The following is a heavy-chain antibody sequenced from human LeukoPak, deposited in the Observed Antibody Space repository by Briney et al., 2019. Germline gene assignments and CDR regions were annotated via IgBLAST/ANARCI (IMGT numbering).Heavy chain of an antibody. CDR2: ISGSGGST. CDR3: AIKGLLQPNGNAFDI. D-gene: IGHD3-22*01. CDR1: GFTFSSYA. Sequence: GGSLRLSCAASGFTFSSYAMSWVRQAPGKGLEWVSAISGSGGSTYSTDSVKGRFTISRDNSKNTLYLQMNSLRAEDTAVYYCAIKGLLQPNGNAFDIWGQGTMVTVSS. J-gene: IGHJ3*02. V-gene: IGHV3-23*01.